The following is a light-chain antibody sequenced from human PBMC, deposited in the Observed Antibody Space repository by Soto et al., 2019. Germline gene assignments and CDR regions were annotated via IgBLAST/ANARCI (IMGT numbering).Light chain of an antibody. CDR2: EVS. CDR3: SSYTTTSTLGV. CDR1: ISDVGAYNY. V-gene: IGLV2-14*01. J-gene: IGLJ2*01. Sequence: QSALTQPASVSGSPGQSITLSCSGSISDVGAYNYVSWYQQHPGKAPKLIIYEVSNRPSGVSTRFSGSKSGNTASLTISGLQADDEADYYCSSYTTTSTLGVFGGGTKVTVL.